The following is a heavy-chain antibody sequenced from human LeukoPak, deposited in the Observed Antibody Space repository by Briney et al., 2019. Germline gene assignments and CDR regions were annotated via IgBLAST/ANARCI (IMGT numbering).Heavy chain of an antibody. CDR3: ARLYGYSGYDSDAFDI. V-gene: IGHV4-59*08. Sequence: KPSETLSLTCSVSGGSISGYYWSWIRQSPRKGMEWIGYVYHSETTNYNPSLKSRDTISADTSKNQLSLKLSSVTAADTAVYYCARLYGYSGYDSDAFDIWGQGTMVTVSS. J-gene: IGHJ3*02. CDR2: VYHSETT. D-gene: IGHD5-12*01. CDR1: GGSISGYY.